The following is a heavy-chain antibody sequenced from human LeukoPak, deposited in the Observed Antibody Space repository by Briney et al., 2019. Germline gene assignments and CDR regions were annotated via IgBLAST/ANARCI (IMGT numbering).Heavy chain of an antibody. CDR1: GYTFTGYY. CDR3: ARAPSQLGRTLYYFDY. J-gene: IGHJ4*02. Sequence: ASVKVSCKASGYTFTGYYMHWVRQAPGQGLEWMGWINPNSGGTNYAQKFQGRVTMTRDTSISTAYMELSRLRSDDTAVYYCARAPSQLGRTLYYFDYWGQGTLVTVSS. CDR2: INPNSGGT. D-gene: IGHD1-1*01. V-gene: IGHV1-2*02.